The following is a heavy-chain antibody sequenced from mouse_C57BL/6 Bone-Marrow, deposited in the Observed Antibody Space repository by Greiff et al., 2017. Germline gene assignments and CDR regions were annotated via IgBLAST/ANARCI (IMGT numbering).Heavy chain of an antibody. CDR3: TTLYDYDGGY. V-gene: IGHV14-4*01. D-gene: IGHD2-4*01. Sequence: VQLQQSGAELARPGASVKLSCTASGFNIKDDYMHWVKQRPEQGLEWIGWIDPENGATEYASKFQGKATITADTSSNTAYLQLSSLTYEDTAVYYCTTLYDYDGGYWGQGTSVTVSS. CDR2: IDPENGAT. J-gene: IGHJ4*01. CDR1: GFNIKDDY.